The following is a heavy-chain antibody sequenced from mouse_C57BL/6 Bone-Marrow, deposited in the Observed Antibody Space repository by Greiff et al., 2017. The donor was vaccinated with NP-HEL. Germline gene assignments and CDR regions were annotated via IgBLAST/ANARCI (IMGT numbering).Heavy chain of an antibody. V-gene: IGHV1-76*01. CDR1: GYTFTDYY. CDR3: ARWAQAFFDY. D-gene: IGHD3-2*02. CDR2: IYPGSGNT. Sequence: VQLQQSGAELVRPGASVKLSCKASGYTFTDYYINWVKQRPGQGLEWIARIYPGSGNTYYNEKFKGKATLTAEKSSSTAYMQLSSLTSEDSAVYFCARWAQAFFDYWGQGTTLTVSS. J-gene: IGHJ2*01.